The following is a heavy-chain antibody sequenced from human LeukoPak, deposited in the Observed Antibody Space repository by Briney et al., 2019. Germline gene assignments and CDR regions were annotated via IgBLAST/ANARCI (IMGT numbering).Heavy chain of an antibody. D-gene: IGHD6-13*01. Sequence: SETLSLTCAVYGGSFSGYYWSWIRQPPGKGLEWIGEINHSGSTNYNPSLKSRVTISVDTSKNQFSLKLSSVTAADTAVYYCASRAAAPFDYWGEGTLVTVSS. J-gene: IGHJ4*02. CDR1: GGSFSGYY. V-gene: IGHV4-34*01. CDR3: ASRAAAPFDY. CDR2: INHSGST.